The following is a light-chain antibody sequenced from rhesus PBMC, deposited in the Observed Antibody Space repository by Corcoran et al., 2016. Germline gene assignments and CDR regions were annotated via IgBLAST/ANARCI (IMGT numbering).Light chain of an antibody. CDR3: QQENNGWT. J-gene: IGKJ1*01. V-gene: IGKV3-17*02. Sequence: ETVLTQSPATLSLSPGERATLSCRASQSVSSRLAWYQQKPGQAPRLLIYDATSRVTGITERFSGSGSGTDLTLTISSLEPEDVAGYVCQQENNGWTFGQGTKVEIK. CDR2: DAT. CDR1: QSVSSR.